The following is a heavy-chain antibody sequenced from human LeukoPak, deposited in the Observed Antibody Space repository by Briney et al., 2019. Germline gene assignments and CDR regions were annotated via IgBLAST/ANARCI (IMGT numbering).Heavy chain of an antibody. D-gene: IGHD3-22*01. Sequence: PSQTLSLTCTVSGGSISSGRYYWSWIRQPAGKGLEWIGRIYTSGSTNYNPSLKSRVTISVDTSKNQFSLKLSFVTAADTAVYYCAREAGDTNGYYYDKGAFDIWGQGTKVTVSS. V-gene: IGHV4-61*02. CDR1: GGSISSGRYY. CDR2: IYTSGST. CDR3: AREAGDTNGYYYDKGAFDI. J-gene: IGHJ3*02.